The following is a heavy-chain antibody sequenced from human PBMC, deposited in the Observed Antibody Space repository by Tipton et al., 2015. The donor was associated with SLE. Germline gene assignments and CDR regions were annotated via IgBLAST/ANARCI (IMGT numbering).Heavy chain of an antibody. CDR1: GGSFSGYY. D-gene: IGHD3-10*01. Sequence: TLSLTCAVYGGSFSGYYWSWIRQPPGKGLEWIGEINHSGSTNYNPSLKSRVTISADTSKNQFSLKPSSVTAADTAVYYCAREVYGRFPIWGQGALVTVSS. J-gene: IGHJ4*02. V-gene: IGHV4-34*01. CDR2: INHSGST. CDR3: AREVYGRFPI.